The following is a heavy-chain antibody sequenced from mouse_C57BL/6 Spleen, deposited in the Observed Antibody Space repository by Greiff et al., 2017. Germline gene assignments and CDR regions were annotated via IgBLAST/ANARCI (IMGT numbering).Heavy chain of an antibody. J-gene: IGHJ2*01. Sequence: VQLQQPGAELVRPGSSVKLSCKASGYTFTSYWMHWVKQRPIQGLEWIGNIDPSDSETHYNQKFKDKATLTVDKSSSTAYMQLSSLTSEDSAVYYWARKGPYYYGSSYSYYFDYWGQGTTLTVSS. CDR2: IDPSDSET. V-gene: IGHV1-52*01. CDR1: GYTFTSYW. CDR3: ARKGPYYYGSSYSYYFDY. D-gene: IGHD1-1*01.